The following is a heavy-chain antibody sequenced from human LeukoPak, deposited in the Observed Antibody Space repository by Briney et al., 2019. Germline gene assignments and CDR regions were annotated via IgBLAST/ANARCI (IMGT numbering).Heavy chain of an antibody. CDR1: GCTVSKYG. J-gene: IGHJ5*02. V-gene: IGHV3-23*01. CDR2: IGGDGRT. Sequence: GGSLRLSCAASGCTVSKYGMTWVRQAPGKGLEWVSTIGGDGRTHYADSVKGRFTISRDNSKNTVYLQMNSPRVEDTAVYYCAEDWQLPEAPWGQGSLVTVSS. D-gene: IGHD1-7*01. CDR3: AEDWQLPEAP.